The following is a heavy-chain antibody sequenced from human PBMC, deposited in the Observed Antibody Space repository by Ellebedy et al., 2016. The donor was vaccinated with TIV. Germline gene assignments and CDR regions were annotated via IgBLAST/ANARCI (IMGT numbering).Heavy chain of an antibody. CDR3: ARTMTTVTEPFDY. CDR2: IYYSGST. D-gene: IGHD4-17*01. J-gene: IGHJ4*02. Sequence: MPSETLSLTCTVSGGSISSGDYYWSWIRQPPGKGLEWIGYIYYSGSTYYNPSLKSRVTISVDTSKNQFSLKLSSVTAADTAVYYCARTMTTVTEPFDYWGQGTLVTVSS. CDR1: GGSISSGDYY. V-gene: IGHV4-30-4*01.